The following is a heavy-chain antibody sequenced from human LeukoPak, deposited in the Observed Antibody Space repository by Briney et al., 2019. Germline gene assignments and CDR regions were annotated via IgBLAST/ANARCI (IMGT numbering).Heavy chain of an antibody. CDR3: ARGVVTDDYYMDV. CDR2: LYTNDNT. J-gene: IGHJ6*03. CDR1: GGSITSGRYY. V-gene: IGHV4-61*02. D-gene: IGHD2-21*02. Sequence: SQTLSLTCSVSGGSITSGRYYWTWIRQPAGKGLEWLGRLYTNDNTNYDPSLESRVSISVDTSKSQLYLQLTSVTAADTAVYFCARGVVTDDYYMDVWGKGITVIVSS.